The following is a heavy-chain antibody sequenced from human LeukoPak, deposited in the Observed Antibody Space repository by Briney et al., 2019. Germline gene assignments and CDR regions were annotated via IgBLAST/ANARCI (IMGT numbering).Heavy chain of an antibody. CDR2: INHSGST. Sequence: SETLSLTCAVYGGSFSGYYWSWIRQPPGKGLEWIGEINHSGSTNYNPSLKSRVTISVDTSKNQFSLNLTSVTAADTAVYYCGSPGGDEYFYGSGSQPRDYWGQGTLVTVSS. V-gene: IGHV4-34*01. J-gene: IGHJ4*02. D-gene: IGHD3-10*01. CDR3: GSPGGDEYFYGSGSQPRDY. CDR1: GGSFSGYY.